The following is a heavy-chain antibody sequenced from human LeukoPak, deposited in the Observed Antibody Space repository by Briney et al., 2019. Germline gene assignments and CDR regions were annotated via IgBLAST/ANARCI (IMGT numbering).Heavy chain of an antibody. CDR2: IRYDGSNK. Sequence: GGSLRLSCAASGFTFSSYGMHWVRQAPGKGLEWVAFIRYDGSNKYYTDSVKGRFTISRDNSKNTLYLQMNSLRAEDTAVYYCAEDQYSSSYYFDYWGQGTLVTVSS. D-gene: IGHD6-6*01. J-gene: IGHJ4*02. V-gene: IGHV3-30*02. CDR3: AEDQYSSSYYFDY. CDR1: GFTFSSYG.